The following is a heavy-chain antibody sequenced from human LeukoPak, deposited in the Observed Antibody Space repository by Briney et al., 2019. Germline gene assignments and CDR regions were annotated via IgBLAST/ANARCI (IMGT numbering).Heavy chain of an antibody. J-gene: IGHJ6*03. Sequence: ASVKVSCKASGYTFTSYYMHWVRQAPGQGLEGMGIINPSGGSTSYAQKFQGRVTMTRDMSTSTVYMELSSLRSEDTAVYYCARVTKTTQSYYYYYYMDVWGKGTTVTVSS. CDR2: INPSGGST. CDR1: GYTFTSYY. V-gene: IGHV1-46*01. D-gene: IGHD4-11*01. CDR3: ARVTKTTQSYYYYYYMDV.